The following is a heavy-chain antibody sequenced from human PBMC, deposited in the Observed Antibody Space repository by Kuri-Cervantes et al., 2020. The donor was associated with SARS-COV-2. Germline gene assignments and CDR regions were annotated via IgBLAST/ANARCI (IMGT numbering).Heavy chain of an antibody. CDR1: GYSFTTYG. V-gene: IGHV1-18*01. Sequence: ASVKVSCKASGYSFTTYGINWIRQAPGQGLEWMGWLSLYNGNTNSAQNFQGRVTMTADTSTSTAYVELRSLRSDDTAVYYCARLGYGINVSNLWGQGTRVTVSS. CDR3: ARLGYGINVSNL. CDR2: LSLYNGNT. D-gene: IGHD3-9*01. J-gene: IGHJ4*02.